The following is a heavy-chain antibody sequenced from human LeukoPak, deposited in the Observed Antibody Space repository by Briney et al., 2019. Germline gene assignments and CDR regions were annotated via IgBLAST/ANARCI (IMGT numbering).Heavy chain of an antibody. D-gene: IGHD3-3*01. V-gene: IGHV3-21*01. CDR1: GFTFSSYS. J-gene: IGHJ6*03. CDR3: ARDDYDFWSGYYKVHYYYYMDV. Sequence: GGSLRLSCAASGFTFSSYSMNWVRQAPGRGLEWVSSISSSSSYIYYADSVKGRFTISRDNAKKSLYLQMNSLRAEDTAVYYCARDDYDFWSGYYKVHYYYYMDVWGKGTTVTVSS. CDR2: ISSSSSYI.